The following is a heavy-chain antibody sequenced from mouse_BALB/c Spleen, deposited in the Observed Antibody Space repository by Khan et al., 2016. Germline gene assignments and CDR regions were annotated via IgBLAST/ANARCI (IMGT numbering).Heavy chain of an antibody. J-gene: IGHJ2*01. CDR1: GYTFTSYW. D-gene: IGHD2-3*01. V-gene: IGHV1-7*01. Sequence: QVQLKQSGAELAKPGASVKMSCKASGYTFTSYWMHWVKQRPGQGLEWIGYINPSTGYTEYNQKFKDKAPLTADKSSSTAYMQLSSLTSEDSAVYYCARSGDGYDYWGQGTTLTVSS. CDR2: INPSTGYT. CDR3: ARSGDGYDY.